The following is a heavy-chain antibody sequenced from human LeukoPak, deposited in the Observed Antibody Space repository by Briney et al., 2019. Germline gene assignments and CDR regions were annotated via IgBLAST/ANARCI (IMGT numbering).Heavy chain of an antibody. V-gene: IGHV3-30*01. Sequence: PGSSLRLSCAASGFTFRRNVMHWVRQAPGKGLEWVALISYDGNNKFYADSVKGRFTISRDNSRNTLYLQMNSLRGEDAAVYSCARGGIPTGPYYYFYYMDVWGKGTAVTVSS. D-gene: IGHD3-10*01. CDR2: ISYDGNNK. CDR1: GFTFRRNV. CDR3: ARGGIPTGPYYYFYYMDV. J-gene: IGHJ6*03.